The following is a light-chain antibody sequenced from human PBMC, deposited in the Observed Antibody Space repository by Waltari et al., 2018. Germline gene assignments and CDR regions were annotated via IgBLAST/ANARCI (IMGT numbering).Light chain of an antibody. CDR2: EVN. Sequence: QSALTQPHSASGSPGQSVTISCPGTSSAIGGYNLVSWYQQHPGKAPNLMIYEVNKRPSGVPDRFSGSKSGNTASLTVSGLQAEDEADYYCSSYAGSNNYVVFGGGTKLTVL. CDR1: SSAIGGYNL. CDR3: SSYAGSNNYVV. J-gene: IGLJ2*01. V-gene: IGLV2-8*01.